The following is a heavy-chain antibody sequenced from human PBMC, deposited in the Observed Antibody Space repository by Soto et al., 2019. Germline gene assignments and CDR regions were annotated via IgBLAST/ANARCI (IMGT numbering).Heavy chain of an antibody. CDR1: GSTFSNDW. D-gene: IGHD3-16*02. Sequence: EVQLVESGGGLLQPGGALRLSCAVSGSTFSNDWMHWVRQAPGKGLVCVSHINSDGSSTNYAEFVKGRFTIARDNAKNTVYLQMNSLRSEDTAVYYCAIDRSYSLDVWGQGTTVTVSS. V-gene: IGHV3-74*01. J-gene: IGHJ6*02. CDR2: INSDGSST. CDR3: AIDRSYSLDV.